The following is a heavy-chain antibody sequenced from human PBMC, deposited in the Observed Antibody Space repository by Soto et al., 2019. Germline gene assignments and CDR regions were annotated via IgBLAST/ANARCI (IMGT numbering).Heavy chain of an antibody. CDR3: ARTLSDYDY. J-gene: IGHJ4*02. Sequence: EVQMLESGGGLEQPGGSLRLSCAASGFTFRNYGMTWVRQPPGGGLEWVSAVTNSGSNTYYADSVKGRFTISRDNSKNMLYLQLNSLRVEDTALYYCARTLSDYDYWGQGTLVTVSS. CDR2: VTNSGSNT. CDR1: GFTFRNYG. V-gene: IGHV3-23*05. D-gene: IGHD5-12*01.